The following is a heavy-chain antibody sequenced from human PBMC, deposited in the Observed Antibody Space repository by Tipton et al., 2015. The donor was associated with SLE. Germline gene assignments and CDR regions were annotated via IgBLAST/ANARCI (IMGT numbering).Heavy chain of an antibody. CDR3: ARDPSYYYGSGSNGSWFDP. CDR1: GGSYSGYY. D-gene: IGHD3-10*01. Sequence: LRLSCAVYGGSYSGYYWSWIRQPPGKGLEWIGEINHSGSTNYNPSLKSRVTISVDTSKNQFSLKLNSVTAADTAVYYCARDPSYYYGSGSNGSWFDPWGQGTLVTVSS. V-gene: IGHV4-34*01. J-gene: IGHJ5*02. CDR2: INHSGST.